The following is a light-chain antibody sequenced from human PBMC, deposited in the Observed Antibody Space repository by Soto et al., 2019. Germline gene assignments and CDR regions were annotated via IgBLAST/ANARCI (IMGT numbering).Light chain of an antibody. Sequence: QSVLTQPRSVSGSPGQSVTISCTGTSSDVGDYNYVSWYQQHPGKAPKLMIYDVSKRAPGVPDRFSGSKSGNTASLTISGLQAEDEADYYCCSYAGSYSYVFGTGTKLTVL. CDR3: CSYAGSYSYV. J-gene: IGLJ1*01. V-gene: IGLV2-11*01. CDR1: SSDVGDYNY. CDR2: DVS.